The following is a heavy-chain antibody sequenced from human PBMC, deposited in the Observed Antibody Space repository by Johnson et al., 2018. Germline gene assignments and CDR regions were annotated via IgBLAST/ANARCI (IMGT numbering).Heavy chain of an antibody. V-gene: IGHV3-43*01. CDR3: ATGGYRRSGPPDV. CDR1: GFTFDEYT. D-gene: IGHD3-3*01. CDR2: VTWDGGAT. Sequence: VQLVQSGGAVVQPGGSLRLSCAASGFTFDEYTMHWFRQVPGQGLEWVSLVTWDGGATFYADSVKGRFTISRGNSKKTLYVQMNSLRPEDTAVYYCATGGYRRSGPPDVWGKGTTVTVSS. J-gene: IGHJ6*04.